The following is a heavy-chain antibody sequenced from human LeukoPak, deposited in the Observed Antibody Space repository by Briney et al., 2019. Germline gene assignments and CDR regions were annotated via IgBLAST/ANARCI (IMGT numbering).Heavy chain of an antibody. J-gene: IGHJ4*02. CDR1: GFTFSRYH. V-gene: IGHV3-48*01. D-gene: IGHD3-3*01. CDR3: ARTYERDLDY. CDR2: ISIISSTI. Sequence: SGGSLRLSCAASGFTFSRYHMNWVRQAPGKGLEWVSYISIISSTIYYADSVKGRFTISRDDAKNSVYLQMNSLRAEDTAVYYCARTYERDLDYWGQGTLVTVPS.